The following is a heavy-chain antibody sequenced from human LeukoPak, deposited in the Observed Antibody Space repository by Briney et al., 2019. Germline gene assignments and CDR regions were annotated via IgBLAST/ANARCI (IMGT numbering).Heavy chain of an antibody. J-gene: IGHJ6*02. CDR2: IYSGGST. CDR1: GFTVSSNY. D-gene: IGHD3-10*01. V-gene: IGHV3-53*01. CDR3: ARGETMVRDFFYYYYYGMDV. Sequence: GGSLRLSCAASGFTVSSNYMSWVRQAPGKGLEWVSVIYSGGSTYYANSAKGRFTISRDNSKNTLYLQMNSLRAEDTAVYYCARGETMVRDFFYYYYYGMDVWGQGTTVTVSS.